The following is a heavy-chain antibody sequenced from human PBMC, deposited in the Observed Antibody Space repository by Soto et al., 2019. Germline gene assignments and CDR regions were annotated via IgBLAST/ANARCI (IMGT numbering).Heavy chain of an antibody. CDR3: ARDMNY. D-gene: IGHD3-16*01. CDR2: ISATGTTI. Sequence: EVQLVESGGSWVQPGGSLRLSCAASGFILSTYSINWVRQAPGKGLEWVSYISATGTTIRYADSVRGRFTISRDNANNSLYLQVNGLRDEDTAVYYCARDMNYWRRGTLVTVSS. CDR1: GFILSTYS. V-gene: IGHV3-48*02. J-gene: IGHJ4*02.